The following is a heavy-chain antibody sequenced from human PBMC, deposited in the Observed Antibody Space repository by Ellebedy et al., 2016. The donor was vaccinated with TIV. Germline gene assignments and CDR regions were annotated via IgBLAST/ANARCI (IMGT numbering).Heavy chain of an antibody. CDR2: VNQSGRT. V-gene: IGHV4-34*01. Sequence: SETLSLTCAVYGGSFSDYYWTWIRQPPGKGLEWIGEVNQSGRTNYHPSLKSQVTISVDTSKNQFSLRLSSVTAADTAVYYCAEGRSGWYYFDYWGQGTLVTVSS. CDR1: GGSFSDYY. J-gene: IGHJ4*02. D-gene: IGHD6-19*01. CDR3: AEGRSGWYYFDY.